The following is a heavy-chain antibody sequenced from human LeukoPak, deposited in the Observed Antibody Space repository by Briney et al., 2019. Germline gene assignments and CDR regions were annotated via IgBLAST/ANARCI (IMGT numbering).Heavy chain of an antibody. V-gene: IGHV3-23*01. J-gene: IGHJ5*02. CDR3: AKGRYCSGGSCYLIGNWFDP. Sequence: GGSLRLSCAASGFTFSSYAMSWVRQAPGKGLEWVSAISGSGGSTYYADSVKGRFTISRDNSKNTLYLQMNSLRAEDTAVYYCAKGRYCSGGSCYLIGNWFDPWGQGTLVTVSS. CDR1: GFTFSSYA. CDR2: ISGSGGST. D-gene: IGHD2-15*01.